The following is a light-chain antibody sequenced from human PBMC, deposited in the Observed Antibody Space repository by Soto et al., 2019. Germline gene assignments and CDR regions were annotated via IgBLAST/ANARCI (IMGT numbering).Light chain of an antibody. J-gene: IGKJ2*01. CDR1: QSVSSSY. CDR2: GAS. Sequence: PGERATLSCRASQSVSSSYLAWYQQKPGQAPRRLIYGASSRATGIPDRFSGSGSGTDFTLTISRLEPEDFAVYYCQQYGSSPLYTFGQGTNLEIK. V-gene: IGKV3-20*01. CDR3: QQYGSSPLYT.